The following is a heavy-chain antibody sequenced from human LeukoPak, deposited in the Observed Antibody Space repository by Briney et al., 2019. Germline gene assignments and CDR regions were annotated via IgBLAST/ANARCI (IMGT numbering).Heavy chain of an antibody. Sequence: GGSLRLSCAASGFTVSSNYMSWVRQAPGKGLEWVSVIYSGGSTYYADSVKGRFTISRDNSKNTLYLQMNSLRAEDTAVYYCAKGSQQLVRFGIDYWGQGTLVTVSS. J-gene: IGHJ4*02. CDR1: GFTVSSNY. V-gene: IGHV3-53*01. D-gene: IGHD6-13*01. CDR3: AKGSQQLVRFGIDY. CDR2: IYSGGST.